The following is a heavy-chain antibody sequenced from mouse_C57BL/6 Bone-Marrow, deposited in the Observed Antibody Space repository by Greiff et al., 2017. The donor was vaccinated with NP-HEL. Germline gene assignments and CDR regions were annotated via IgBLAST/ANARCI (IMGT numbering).Heavy chain of an antibody. Sequence: EVQLKESGGGLVQPKGSLKLSCAASGFSFNTYAMNWVRQAPGKGLEWVARIRSKSNNYATYYADSVKDRFTISRDDSESMLYLQMNNLKTEDTAMYYCVRRRPVAGGYFDVWGTGTTVTVSS. J-gene: IGHJ1*03. D-gene: IGHD1-1*01. CDR2: IRSKSNNYAT. CDR1: GFSFNTYA. CDR3: VRRRPVAGGYFDV. V-gene: IGHV10-1*01.